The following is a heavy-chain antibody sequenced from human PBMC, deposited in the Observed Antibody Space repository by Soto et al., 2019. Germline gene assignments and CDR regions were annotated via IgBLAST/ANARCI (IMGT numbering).Heavy chain of an antibody. V-gene: IGHV4-34*01. CDR3: ARGSRVKIPAASGRDYYYHGLDV. CDR1: GGSFTGYY. D-gene: IGHD6-25*01. CDR2: INHRGST. J-gene: IGHJ6*02. Sequence: QVQLQQWGAGLLKPSETLSLTCAVYGGSFTGYYWSWIRQPPGKGLEWIGEINHRGSTNYNPSLKSRVTISVDTSKNQFSLNLNSVTAADTAVYYCARGSRVKIPAASGRDYYYHGLDVWGHGTAVTVSS.